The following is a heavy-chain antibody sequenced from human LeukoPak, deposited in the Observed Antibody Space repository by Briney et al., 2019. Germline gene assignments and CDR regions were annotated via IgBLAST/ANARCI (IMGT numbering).Heavy chain of an antibody. V-gene: IGHV3-21*01. D-gene: IGHD3-22*01. J-gene: IGHJ4*02. Sequence: GGSLRLSCAASGFTFSSYSMNWVRQAPGKGLEWVSSISSSSSYIYYADSVRGRFTISRDNAKNSLYLQMDSLKAEDTAVYYCARAPYFESSGPLWGQGTLITVSS. CDR1: GFTFSSYS. CDR3: ARAPYFESSGPL. CDR2: ISSSSSYI.